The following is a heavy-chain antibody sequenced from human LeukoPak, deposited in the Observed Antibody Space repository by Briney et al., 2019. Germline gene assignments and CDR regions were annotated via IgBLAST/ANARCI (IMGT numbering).Heavy chain of an antibody. D-gene: IGHD6-6*01. CDR2: ISYDGSNK. CDR3: AKDRSNSWAFDY. V-gene: IGHV3-30*18. Sequence: GRSLRLSCAASGFTFSSYNMRWVRQAPGKGLEWVALISYDGSNKYYADSVKGRFTISRDDSKNTLYLQMNSLRAEDTAVYYCAKDRSNSWAFDYWGQGTLVTVSS. CDR1: GFTFSSYN. J-gene: IGHJ4*02.